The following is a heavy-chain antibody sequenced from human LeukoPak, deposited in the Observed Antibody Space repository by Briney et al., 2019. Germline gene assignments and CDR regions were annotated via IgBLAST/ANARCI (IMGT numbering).Heavy chain of an antibody. CDR3: TRDSVGTNVPPPFDF. CDR2: INADGNRI. V-gene: IGHV3-74*01. D-gene: IGHD1-26*01. Sequence: GGSLRLSCAASGFTFTSYWMHWVRQDLGKGLVWVSRINADGNRITYADSVKGRFTISRDNAKNTLYLQMNGLRAEDTAMYYCTRDSVGTNVPPPFDFWGQGTLVTVYS. CDR1: GFTFTSYW. J-gene: IGHJ4*02.